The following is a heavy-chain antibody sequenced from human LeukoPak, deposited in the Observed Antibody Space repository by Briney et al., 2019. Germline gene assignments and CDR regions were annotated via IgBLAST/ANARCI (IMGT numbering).Heavy chain of an antibody. CDR3: ARGPPRGFSFDY. Sequence: PGGSLRLSCAASGFTFSNYAIHWVRQAPGKGLEWVAVISYDGSNKYYADSVKGRFTISRDNSKNTLYLQMNSLRAEDTAVYYCARGPPRGFSFDYWGQGSLVTVSS. CDR1: GFTFSNYA. J-gene: IGHJ4*02. V-gene: IGHV3-30-3*01. D-gene: IGHD5-12*01. CDR2: ISYDGSNK.